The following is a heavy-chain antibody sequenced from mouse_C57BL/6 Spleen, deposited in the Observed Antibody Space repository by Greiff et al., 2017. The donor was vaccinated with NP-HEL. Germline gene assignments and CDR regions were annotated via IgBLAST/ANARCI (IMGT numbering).Heavy chain of an antibody. Sequence: EVQLQQSGPELVKPGASVKISCKASGYTFTDYYMNWVKQSHGKSLEWIGDINPNNGGTSYNQKFKGKATLTVDKSSSTAYMELRSLTSEDSAVDYCASQGIYYDYARFAYWGQGTLVTVSA. D-gene: IGHD2-4*01. CDR3: ASQGIYYDYARFAY. CDR1: GYTFTDYY. V-gene: IGHV1-26*01. J-gene: IGHJ3*01. CDR2: INPNNGGT.